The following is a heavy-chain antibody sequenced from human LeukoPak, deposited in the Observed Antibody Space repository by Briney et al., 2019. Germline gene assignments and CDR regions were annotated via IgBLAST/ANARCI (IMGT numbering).Heavy chain of an antibody. Sequence: GRSLRLSCAASGFTFDDYAMHWVRQAPGKGLEWVSGISWNSGSIGYADSVKGRFTISRDDSKNTVYLQMNSLRVEDTSVYYCARRRGGYGDGDFDYWGQGTLVTVSS. CDR1: GFTFDDYA. CDR2: ISWNSGSI. D-gene: IGHD4-17*01. V-gene: IGHV3-9*01. J-gene: IGHJ4*02. CDR3: ARRRGGYGDGDFDY.